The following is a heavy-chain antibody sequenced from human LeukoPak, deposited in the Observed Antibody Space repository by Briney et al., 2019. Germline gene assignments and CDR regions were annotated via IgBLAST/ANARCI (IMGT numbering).Heavy chain of an antibody. J-gene: IGHJ4*02. CDR3: ATERRGSSTYDGKEAFDF. D-gene: IGHD6-13*01. CDR2: IKEDGGEK. Sequence: PGGSLRLSCTASGVTFSNYWMSWVRRAPRKGVEWVANIKEDGGEKNYVDSVRGRFTITRDNSRNSLYLQMNSLRGEDTAVYYCATERRGSSTYDGKEAFDFWGQGTLVTVSS. CDR1: GVTFSNYW. V-gene: IGHV3-7*01.